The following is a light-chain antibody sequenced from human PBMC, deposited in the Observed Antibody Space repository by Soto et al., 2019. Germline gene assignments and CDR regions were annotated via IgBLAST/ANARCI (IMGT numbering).Light chain of an antibody. Sequence: DIVMTQSPATLSVSPGERATLSCRASQSVSRDLGWYQQKPGQAPRLLIYGASTRATGVPARFSGSGSGTEFTLTISSLQSEDFAIYYCQQYNNWPPYTFGQGTKLEIK. CDR3: QQYNNWPPYT. J-gene: IGKJ2*01. V-gene: IGKV3-15*01. CDR1: QSVSRD. CDR2: GAS.